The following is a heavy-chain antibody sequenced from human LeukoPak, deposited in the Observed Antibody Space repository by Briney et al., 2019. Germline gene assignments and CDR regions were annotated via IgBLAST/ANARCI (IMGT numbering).Heavy chain of an antibody. D-gene: IGHD3-3*01. Sequence: GGSLRLSCAASGFTFTGSWMHWVRQPPGKGLVWVSRIQSDGSRTTYADSVKGRFTISRDNAKNTLYLQMNSLTVEDTAVYYCARGLSYSDYWAREPWSPSPQ. CDR1: GFTFTGSW. J-gene: IGHJ4*02. CDR3: ARGLSYSDY. CDR2: IQSDGSRT. V-gene: IGHV3-74*01.